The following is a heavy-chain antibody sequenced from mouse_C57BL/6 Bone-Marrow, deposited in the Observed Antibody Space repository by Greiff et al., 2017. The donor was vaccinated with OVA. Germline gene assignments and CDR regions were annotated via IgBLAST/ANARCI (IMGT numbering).Heavy chain of an antibody. CDR3: ARGKLRYFDV. CDR2: IDPSDSYT. Sequence: VQLVESGAELVRPGTSVKLSCKASGYTFTSYWMHWVKQRPGQGLEWIGVIDPSDSYTNYNQKFKGKATLTVDTSSSTAYMQLSSLTSEYSAVYYCARGKLRYFDVWGTGTTVTVSS. CDR1: GYTFTSYW. J-gene: IGHJ1*03. V-gene: IGHV1-59*01.